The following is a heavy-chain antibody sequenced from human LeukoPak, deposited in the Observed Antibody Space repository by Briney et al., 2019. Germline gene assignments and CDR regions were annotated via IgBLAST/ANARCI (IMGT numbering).Heavy chain of an antibody. CDR1: GFTFSRYY. CDR3: TRVFVGDEYSSSGY. V-gene: IGHV3-74*01. CDR2: INSDGSST. D-gene: IGHD6-13*01. Sequence: GGSLRLFCAASGFTFSRYYMHWVRQAPGKGLVWVSRINSDGSSTTYADSVKGRFTISRDNAKNTLYLQMNSLKVEDTAVYYCTRVFVGDEYSSSGYWGRGTLVTVSS. J-gene: IGHJ4*02.